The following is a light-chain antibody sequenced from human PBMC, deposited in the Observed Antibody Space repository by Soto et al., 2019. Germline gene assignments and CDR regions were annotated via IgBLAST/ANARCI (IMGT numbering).Light chain of an antibody. J-gene: IGKJ1*01. Sequence: ELVITQSPTTLSLSPSERAALSCRASQSVSSYLAWYQQKPGQAPRLLIYGASNRATGIPDRLSGSGSGTDFTLTISRLEPDDFAVYYCQQYGSSGTFGQGTKVDIK. CDR1: QSVSSY. CDR3: QQYGSSGT. CDR2: GAS. V-gene: IGKV3-20*01.